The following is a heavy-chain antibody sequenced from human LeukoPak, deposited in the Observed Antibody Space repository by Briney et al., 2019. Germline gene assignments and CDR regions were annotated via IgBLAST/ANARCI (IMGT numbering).Heavy chain of an antibody. D-gene: IGHD3-9*01. CDR1: GGSISSYY. Sequence: KPSETLSLTCTVSGGSISSYYWSWIRPPPGKGLEWIGYIYYSGSTNYNPSLKSRVTISVDTSKNQFSLKLSSVTAADTAVYYCARYRDILTGYYDYWGQGTLVTVS. J-gene: IGHJ4*02. V-gene: IGHV4-59*08. CDR3: ARYRDILTGYYDY. CDR2: IYYSGST.